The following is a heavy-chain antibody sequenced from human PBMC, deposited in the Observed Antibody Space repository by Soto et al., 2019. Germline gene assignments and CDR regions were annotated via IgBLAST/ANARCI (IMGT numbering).Heavy chain of an antibody. V-gene: IGHV2-5*02. CDR1: GFSLSTLGAG. CDR2: IYWDDDR. J-gene: IGHJ3*01. CDR3: AHTQLTTGANAFDV. Sequence: QITLKESGPPLVKPTQVLTLTCSFSGFSLSTLGAGVGWVSQPPGKALEWLALIYWDDDRQYSPSLKTRPTITKDTSTNQVVLTLTNMDPVDTGTYFCAHTQLTTGANAFDVWGQGTIVTVSS. D-gene: IGHD1-1*01.